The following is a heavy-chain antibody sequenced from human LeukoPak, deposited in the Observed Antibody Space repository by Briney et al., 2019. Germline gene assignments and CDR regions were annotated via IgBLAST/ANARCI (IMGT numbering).Heavy chain of an antibody. CDR2: IYYSGST. D-gene: IGHD3-22*01. CDR1: GGSISSYY. CDR3: AGLGASGNGYLSWFDP. J-gene: IGHJ5*02. V-gene: IGHV4-59*01. Sequence: SETLSLTCTVSGGSISSYYWSWIRQPPGKGLEWIGYIYYSGSTNYNPSLKSRVTISVDTSKNQFSLKLSSVTAADTAVYYCAGLGASGNGYLSWFDPWGQGTLVTVSS.